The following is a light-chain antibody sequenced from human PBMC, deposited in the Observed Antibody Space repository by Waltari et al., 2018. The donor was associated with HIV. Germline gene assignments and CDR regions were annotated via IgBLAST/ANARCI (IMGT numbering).Light chain of an antibody. CDR3: GADHGSGSNVRGV. J-gene: IGLJ3*02. CDR2: VGAGGIGG. V-gene: IGLV9-49*01. Sequence: QPVLTQPPSASASLGASVTLTCTLSSGHSNYKVDWYQQSPGTGPRFVMRVGAGGIGGSKVGGIPDRFSGLVAGLNRYLTIKNRQEEEESDEHWGADHGSGSNVRGVVGGVTKLTVL. CDR1: SGHSNYK.